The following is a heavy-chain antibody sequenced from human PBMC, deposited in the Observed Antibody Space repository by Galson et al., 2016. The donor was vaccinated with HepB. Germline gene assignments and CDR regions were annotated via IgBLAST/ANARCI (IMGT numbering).Heavy chain of an antibody. D-gene: IGHD6-13*01. CDR1: GATFSIYS. Sequence: SVKVSCKASGATFSIYSISWVRQAPGQGLEWMGGIIPIFGTGNYAQKFQGRVTITADESTSTTYMELRGLRSEDTAVYYCARDRGSSWYLESDYWGQGTLVTVSS. J-gene: IGHJ4*02. V-gene: IGHV1-69*13. CDR2: IIPIFGTG. CDR3: ARDRGSSWYLESDY.